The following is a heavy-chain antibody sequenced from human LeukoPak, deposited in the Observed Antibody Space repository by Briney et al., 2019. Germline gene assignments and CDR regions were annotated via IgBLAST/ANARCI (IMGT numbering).Heavy chain of an antibody. CDR3: ARDVQVVPAAIWTWSVTIFDY. D-gene: IGHD2-2*02. CDR2: INPSGGST. CDR1: GYTFTSYY. Sequence: ASVKVSCKASGYTFTSYYMHWERQAPGQGLEWMGIINPSGGSTSYAQKFQGRVTMTRDTSTSTVYMELSSLRSEDTAVYYCARDVQVVPAAIWTWSVTIFDYWGQGTLVTVSS. J-gene: IGHJ4*02. V-gene: IGHV1-46*01.